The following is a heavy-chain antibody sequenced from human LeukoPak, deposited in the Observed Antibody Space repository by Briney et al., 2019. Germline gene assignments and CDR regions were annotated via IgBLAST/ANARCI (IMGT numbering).Heavy chain of an antibody. J-gene: IGHJ3*01. CDR3: EGERGNAFDV. V-gene: IGHV3-7*01. CDR1: GFTFSSYW. Sequence: PGGSLRLSCAASGFTFSSYWMNWVRQAPGQGLEWVANIKLDTSEIYYVDSVKGRFTISRDNAKNSLYLQMKNLRAEDTAVYYCEGERGNAFDVWGQGTMVTVSS. CDR2: IKLDTSEI. D-gene: IGHD1-14*01.